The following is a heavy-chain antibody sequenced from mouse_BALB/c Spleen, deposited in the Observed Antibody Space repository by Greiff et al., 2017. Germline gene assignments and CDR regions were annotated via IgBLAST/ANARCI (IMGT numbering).Heavy chain of an antibody. Sequence: LQQPGSELVRPGASVKLSCKASGYTFTSYWMHWVKQRPGPGLEWIGNIYPGSGSTNYDEKFKSKATLTVDTSSSTAYMQLSSLTSEDSAVYYCTRLLYWGQGTSVTVSS. CDR2: IYPGSGST. CDR1: GYTFTSYW. J-gene: IGHJ4*01. CDR3: TRLLY. V-gene: IGHV1S22*01.